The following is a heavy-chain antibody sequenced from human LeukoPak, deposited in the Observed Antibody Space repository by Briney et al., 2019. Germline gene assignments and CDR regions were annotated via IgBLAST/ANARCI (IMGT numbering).Heavy chain of an antibody. V-gene: IGHV3-23*01. CDR3: AKDPASGYCSGGSCYDSPFDS. D-gene: IGHD2-15*01. CDR1: GFTFSTYA. Sequence: GGSLRLSCAASGFTFSTYAMTWVRQAPGKGLEWVSLITGSAGSTYYADSVKRRFTISRDNSKNTLFLQMNSLRAEDTAVYYCAKDPASGYCSGGSCYDSPFDSGGQGTLVTVSS. J-gene: IGHJ4*02. CDR2: ITGSAGST.